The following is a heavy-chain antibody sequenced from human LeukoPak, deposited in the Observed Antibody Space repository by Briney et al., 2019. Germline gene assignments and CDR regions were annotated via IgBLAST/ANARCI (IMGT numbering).Heavy chain of an antibody. V-gene: IGHV3-23*01. CDR1: GFTFSSYA. CDR2: IIGSGGST. D-gene: IGHD6-19*01. CDR3: AKDSTVAGTLGFGY. Sequence: GGSLRLSCAASGFTFSSYAMSWVRQAPGKGLEWVSAIIGSGGSTYYADSVKGRFTISRDNSKNTLYLQMNSLRAEDTAVYYCAKDSTVAGTLGFGYWGQGTLVTVSS. J-gene: IGHJ4*02.